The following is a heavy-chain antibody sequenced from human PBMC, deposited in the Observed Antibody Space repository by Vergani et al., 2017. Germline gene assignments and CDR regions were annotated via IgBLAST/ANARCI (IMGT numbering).Heavy chain of an antibody. CDR3: AKDLGGCNSISCSYYMDV. Sequence: QVQLVQSGAEVKKPGSSVKVSCKASGGTFSSNSISWVRQAPGQGLEWMGRIIPIFGTTSYAQKFQGRVTILADESTSTAYMELSSLRSEDTAVYYCAKDLGGCNSISCSYYMDVWGKGTTVTV. V-gene: IGHV1-69*13. CDR1: GGTFSSNS. CDR2: IIPIFGTT. D-gene: IGHD2/OR15-2a*01. J-gene: IGHJ6*03.